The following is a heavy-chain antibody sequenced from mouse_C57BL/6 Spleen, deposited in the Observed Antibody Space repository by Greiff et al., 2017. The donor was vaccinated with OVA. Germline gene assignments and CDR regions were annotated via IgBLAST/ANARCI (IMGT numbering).Heavy chain of an antibody. Sequence: EVHLVESGGGLVQPGGSMKLSCAASGFTFSDAWMDWVRQSPEKGLEWVAEIRNKANNHATYYAESVKGRFTISRDDSKSSVYLQMNSLRAEDTGIYYCTGPAYDGYYDAWFAYWGQGTLVTVSA. CDR3: TGPAYDGYYDAWFAY. D-gene: IGHD2-3*01. CDR2: IRNKANNHAT. J-gene: IGHJ3*01. CDR1: GFTFSDAW. V-gene: IGHV6-6*01.